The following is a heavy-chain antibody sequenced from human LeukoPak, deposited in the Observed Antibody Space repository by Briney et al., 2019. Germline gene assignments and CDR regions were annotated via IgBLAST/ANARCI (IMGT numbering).Heavy chain of an antibody. Sequence: PSETLSLTCAIYGGSFSGYYWSWIRRPPGKGLEWIGEINHRGSTNYNPSLKSRVTISVDTSRNSFSLELSSVTAADTAVYYCARVGYCGGDCYPFDYWGQGTLTTISS. CDR3: ARVGYCGGDCYPFDY. D-gene: IGHD2-21*02. CDR2: INHRGST. J-gene: IGHJ4*02. CDR1: GGSFSGYY. V-gene: IGHV4-34*01.